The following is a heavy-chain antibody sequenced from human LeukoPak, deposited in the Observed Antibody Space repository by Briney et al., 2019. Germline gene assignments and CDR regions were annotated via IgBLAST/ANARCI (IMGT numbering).Heavy chain of an antibody. V-gene: IGHV4-30-2*01. Sequence: SQTLSLTCTVSGGSISSGGYYWSWIRQPPGKGLEWIGYIYHSGSTYYNPSLKSRVTISVDRSKNQFSLKLSSVTAADTAVYYCAREDSSSGWFDPWGQGTLVTVSS. CDR2: IYHSGST. CDR1: GGSISSGGYY. CDR3: AREDSSSGWFDP. D-gene: IGHD6-6*01. J-gene: IGHJ5*02.